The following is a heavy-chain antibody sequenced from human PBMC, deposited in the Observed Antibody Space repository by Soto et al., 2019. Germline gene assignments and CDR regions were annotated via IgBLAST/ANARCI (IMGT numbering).Heavy chain of an antibody. J-gene: IGHJ3*02. V-gene: IGHV3-64D*08. CDR3: VKGLPYSSSWYERAFEM. Sequence: PGGSLRLSCAASGFTFSGYGMHWVRQAPGKGLEYVSGIRNDGSRTYYADSVKGRFTISRDNPENTLYLQMSSLRVEDTALYYCVKGLPYSSSWYERAFEMWGQGTMVTVSS. CDR1: GFTFSGYG. D-gene: IGHD6-13*01. CDR2: IRNDGSRT.